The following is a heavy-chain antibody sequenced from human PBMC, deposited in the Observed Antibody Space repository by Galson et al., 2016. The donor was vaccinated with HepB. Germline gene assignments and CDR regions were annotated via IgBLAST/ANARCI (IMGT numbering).Heavy chain of an antibody. CDR2: ITDYNGNT. CDR1: GYTFSSFG. V-gene: IGHV1-18*01. Sequence: SVKVSCKASGYTFSSFGVSWVRQAPGQGLEWMGWITDYNGNTNYAQKLQGRVTMTTDTSTSTAYMQLRSLTTDDTAVYYCAGLDTSSRFDYGSEPYYFDLWGQGTLVTVSS. CDR3: AGLDTSSRFDYGSEPYYFDL. J-gene: IGHJ4*02. D-gene: IGHD6-13*01.